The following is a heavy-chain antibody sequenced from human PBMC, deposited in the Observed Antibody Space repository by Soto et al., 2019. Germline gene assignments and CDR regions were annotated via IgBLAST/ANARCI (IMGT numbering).Heavy chain of an antibody. CDR1: GFSLSSTRMA. CDR3: AHIVVAGLGYYFDY. Sequence: QITLKESGPTLVKPTQTLTLTCTFSGFSLSSTRMAVGWIRQPPGKALEWLALIYWDDDKRYSPFLKSRLTITKDTSKNQVVLTMSNMVPVYTARYYCAHIVVAGLGYYFDYWGQGTLVTVSS. V-gene: IGHV2-5*02. J-gene: IGHJ4*02. D-gene: IGHD6-19*01. CDR2: IYWDDDK.